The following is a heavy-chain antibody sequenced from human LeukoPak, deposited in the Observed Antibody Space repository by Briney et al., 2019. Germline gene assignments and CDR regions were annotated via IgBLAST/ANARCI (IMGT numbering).Heavy chain of an antibody. CDR2: IIPIFGTA. Sequence: SVKVSCKASGGTFSSHAISWVRQAPGQGLEWMGRIIPIFGTANYAQKFQGRVTITTDESTSTAYMELSSLRSEDTAVYYCARSAVAGFYYYYMDVWGKGTTVTVSS. CDR3: ARSAVAGFYYYYMDV. CDR1: GGTFSSHA. V-gene: IGHV1-69*05. J-gene: IGHJ6*03. D-gene: IGHD6-19*01.